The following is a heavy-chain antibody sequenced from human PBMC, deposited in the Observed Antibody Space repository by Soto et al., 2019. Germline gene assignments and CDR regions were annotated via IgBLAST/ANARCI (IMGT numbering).Heavy chain of an antibody. CDR3: AKDIVVVTARWGYYYYYGMDV. V-gene: IGHV3-30*18. Sequence: ESGGGVVQPGRSLRLSCAASGFTFSSYCMHWVRQAPGKGLEWEAVISYDGSNKYYADSVRGRFTISRDNSKNTLYLQMNSLRAEDTAVYYCAKDIVVVTARWGYYYYYGMDVWGQGTTVTVSS. J-gene: IGHJ6*02. CDR1: GFTFSSYC. D-gene: IGHD2-2*01. CDR2: ISYDGSNK.